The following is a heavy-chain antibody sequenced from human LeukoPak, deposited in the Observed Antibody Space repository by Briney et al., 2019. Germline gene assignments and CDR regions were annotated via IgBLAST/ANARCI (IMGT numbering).Heavy chain of an antibody. CDR3: TRRHYGDYVVDN. CDR2: IRSKAHRYAT. V-gene: IGHV3-73*01. CDR1: GFTFNGSA. J-gene: IGHJ4*02. Sequence: GGSLKLSCATSGFTFNGSALHWVRQASGQGLEWVGRIRSKAHRYATAYAASVKGRFTVSRDDSKNMAYLQMNSLKTEDTAIYYWTRRHYGDYVVDNWGQGTLVTVSS. D-gene: IGHD4-17*01.